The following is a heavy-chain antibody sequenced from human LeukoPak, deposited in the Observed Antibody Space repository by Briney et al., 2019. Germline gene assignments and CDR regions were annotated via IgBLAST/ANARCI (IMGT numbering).Heavy chain of an antibody. CDR3: AGLLGYEVCGPSDY. V-gene: IGHV5-10-1*01. CDR2: IDPSDSYT. Sequence: GASLKISFKGSGYRFTSYWISWVRQMPGKGLEWMGRIDPSDSYTNYSPSFQGHVTISADKSIRNAYLQWSSLKASDTAMDYCAGLLGYEVCGPSDYWSQGTLVTVSS. CDR1: GYRFTSYW. J-gene: IGHJ4*02. D-gene: IGHD5-12*01.